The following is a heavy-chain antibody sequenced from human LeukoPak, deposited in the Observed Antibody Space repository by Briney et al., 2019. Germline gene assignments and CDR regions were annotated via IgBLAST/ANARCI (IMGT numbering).Heavy chain of an antibody. J-gene: IGHJ4*02. Sequence: GASVKVSCKASGYTFTSYDINWVRQATGQGPEWMGWMNPNSGNTGYAQKFQGRVTMTRNTSISTAYMELSSLRSEDTAVYYCARGAPHYYGSGSSTDRGQGTLVTVSS. CDR3: ARGAPHYYGSGSSTD. CDR2: MNPNSGNT. D-gene: IGHD3-10*01. V-gene: IGHV1-8*01. CDR1: GYTFTSYD.